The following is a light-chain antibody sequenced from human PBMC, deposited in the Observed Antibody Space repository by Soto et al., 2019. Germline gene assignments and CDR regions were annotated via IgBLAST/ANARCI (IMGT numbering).Light chain of an antibody. CDR3: SSYSISTAYL. CDR1: SSDVGGYDY. Sequence: QSVLTQPASVSGSPRQSITISCTGTSSDVGGYDYVSWYQLHPGKAPKLMVFEVNNRPSGVSYRFSGSKSGNTASLTISGLQAEDEADYFCSSYSISTAYLFGTGTKV. J-gene: IGLJ1*01. V-gene: IGLV2-14*01. CDR2: EVN.